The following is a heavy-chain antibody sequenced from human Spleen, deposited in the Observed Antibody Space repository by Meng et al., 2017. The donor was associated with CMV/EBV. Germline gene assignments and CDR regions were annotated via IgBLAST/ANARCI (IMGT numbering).Heavy chain of an antibody. D-gene: IGHD4-17*01. Sequence: KASGYSCSIYYIHWVRQAPGQGLEWVGWVSAENGDTDYGQKFQGRVTVTADTFTNTAYMEIRSLRSDDSAMYYCARAGAAVTTNFDFWGQGTLVTVSS. J-gene: IGHJ4*02. CDR1: GYSCSIYY. V-gene: IGHV1-18*04. CDR3: ARAGAAVTTNFDF. CDR2: VSAENGDT.